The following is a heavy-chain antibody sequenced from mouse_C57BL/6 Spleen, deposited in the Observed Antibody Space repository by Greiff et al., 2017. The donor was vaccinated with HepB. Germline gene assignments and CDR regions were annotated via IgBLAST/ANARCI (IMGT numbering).Heavy chain of an antibody. Sequence: QVQLQQPGAELVMPGASVKLSCKASGYTFTSYWMHWVKQRPGQGLEWIGEIDPSDSYTNYNQKFKGKSTLTVDKSSSTAYMQLSSLTSEDSAVYYCARRGGLYYDYDVNDYWGQGTTLTVSS. J-gene: IGHJ2*01. D-gene: IGHD2-4*01. CDR1: GYTFTSYW. CDR2: IDPSDSYT. V-gene: IGHV1-69*01. CDR3: ARRGGLYYDYDVNDY.